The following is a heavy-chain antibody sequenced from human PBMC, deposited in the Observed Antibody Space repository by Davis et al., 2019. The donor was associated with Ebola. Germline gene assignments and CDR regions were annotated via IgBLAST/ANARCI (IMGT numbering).Heavy chain of an antibody. CDR1: GYSFTSYW. CDR2: IYPGDSDT. J-gene: IGHJ5*02. D-gene: IGHD2-15*01. CDR3: ARGYGYCSGGSCYPTNWFDP. Sequence: PGGSLRLSCEGSGYSFTSYWIGWVRQMPGKGLEWIGFIYPGDSDTRYSPSFQGQVTIPADKSISTAYLQWSSLKASDTAMYYCARGYGYCSGGSCYPTNWFDPWGQGTLVTVSS. V-gene: IGHV5-51*01.